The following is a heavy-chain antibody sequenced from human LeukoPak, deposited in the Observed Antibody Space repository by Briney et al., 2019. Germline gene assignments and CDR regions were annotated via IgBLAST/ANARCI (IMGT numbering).Heavy chain of an antibody. V-gene: IGHV4-4*09. CDR3: ARRPEGAFDI. CDR2: IYTSGST. CDR1: GGSISSYY. J-gene: IGHJ3*02. Sequence: PAETLSLTCTVSGGSISSYYWSCIRQPPGKGLEWIGYIYTSGSTNYNPSLKSRVTISVDTSKNHFSLKLSSVTAADTAVYYCARRPEGAFDICGQGTMVTVSS.